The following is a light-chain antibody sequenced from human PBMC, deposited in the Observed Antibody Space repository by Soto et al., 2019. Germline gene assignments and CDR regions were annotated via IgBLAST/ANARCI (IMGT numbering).Light chain of an antibody. CDR1: TGAVTNGHY. Sequence: QAVVTPEPSLTVSPGGTVTLTCGSSTGAVTNGHYPYWFQQKPGQAPRTLIYDTTNGHSWTPARFSGSLLGGKAALTLSGAQPEDEAEYYCLLSYNGPDDFGTGTKLTV. CDR3: LLSYNGPDD. J-gene: IGLJ1*01. V-gene: IGLV7-46*01. CDR2: DTT.